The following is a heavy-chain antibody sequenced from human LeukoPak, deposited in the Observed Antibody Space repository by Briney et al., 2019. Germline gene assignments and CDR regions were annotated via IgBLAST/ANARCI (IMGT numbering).Heavy chain of an antibody. Sequence: SETLSLTCAVNGGSFSGYYWRWIRQPPGKGLEGIGEINHSARTNYNTYLKSRVTVSVDTSKNQFSLKLSSVTAADTAVYYCARSSGDYDFWSGYLGYYFDYWGQGTLVTVSS. CDR2: INHSART. V-gene: IGHV4-34*01. J-gene: IGHJ4*02. CDR3: ARSSGDYDFWSGYLGYYFDY. CDR1: GGSFSGYY. D-gene: IGHD3-3*01.